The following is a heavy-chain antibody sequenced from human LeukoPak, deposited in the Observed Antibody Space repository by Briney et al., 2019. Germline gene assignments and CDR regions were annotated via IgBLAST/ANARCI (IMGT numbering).Heavy chain of an antibody. V-gene: IGHV1-2*02. CDR1: GYSFTGYY. D-gene: IGHD2-8*01. J-gene: IGHJ3*02. CDR2: INPHSGDT. Sequence: ASVKVSCKASGYSFTGYYMHWVRQAQGQGLEWMGWINPHSGDTGYAQKFQGRVTMTRDMAISTAYMELSRLRSDDTAVYYCARVKMVYALNDAFDIWGQGTMVTVSS. CDR3: ARVKMVYALNDAFDI.